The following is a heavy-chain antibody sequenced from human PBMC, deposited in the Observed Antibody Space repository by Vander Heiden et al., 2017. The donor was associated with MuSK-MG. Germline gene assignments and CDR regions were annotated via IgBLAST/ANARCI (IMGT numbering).Heavy chain of an antibody. Sequence: QVQLVESGGGVVQPGRSLRLSCAASGFTFSSCAMYWVRQAPGKGLEWVAAISYDGDNKYNADSVKGRVTFSRDNSKNTLYRQMNSLRAEETAVYYCASGRGSSGYYFYYYGMDVWGQGTTVTVSS. CDR2: ISYDGDNK. J-gene: IGHJ6*02. CDR1: GFTFSSCA. V-gene: IGHV3-30*04. CDR3: ASGRGSSGYYFYYYGMDV. D-gene: IGHD3-22*01.